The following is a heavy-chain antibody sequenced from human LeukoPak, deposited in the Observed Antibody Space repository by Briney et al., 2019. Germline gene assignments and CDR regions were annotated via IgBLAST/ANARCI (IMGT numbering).Heavy chain of an antibody. CDR2: ITSSGETT. Sequence: GGSLRLSCAASGSIPFNSYSMSWVRQAPGKGLEWVSAITSSGETTYYADSVKGRFTISRDNSKNMVYLQMNSLRAEDAATYYCAKMQGYFDYWGQGSLVAVSS. CDR3: AKMQGYFDY. V-gene: IGHV3-23*01. CDR1: GSIPFNSYS. J-gene: IGHJ4*02.